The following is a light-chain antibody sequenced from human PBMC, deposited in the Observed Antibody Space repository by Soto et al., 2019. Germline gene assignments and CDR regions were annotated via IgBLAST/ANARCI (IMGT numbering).Light chain of an antibody. CDR2: DAS. Sequence: EMAVTQTPARLALSPCEGASLSSSASQSVKTFLVWYQQRPGQAPRLLIHDASHRAAGIPARFSGSGFGTDFTLTICSLEPEEAAVYYCQKRSIWAPSTFGQGTRLEIK. J-gene: IGKJ5*01. CDR1: QSVKTF. CDR3: QKRSIWAPST. V-gene: IGKV3-11*01.